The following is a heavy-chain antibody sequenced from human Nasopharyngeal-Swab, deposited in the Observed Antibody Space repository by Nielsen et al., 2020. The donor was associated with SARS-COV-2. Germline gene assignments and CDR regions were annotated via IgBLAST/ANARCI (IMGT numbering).Heavy chain of an antibody. V-gene: IGHV6-1*01. CDR3: ARIAVAGHNWFDP. Sequence: WIRQSPSRGLEWLGRTSYRSKWYNDYAVSVKSRITINPDTSKNQFSLQLNSVTPEDTAVYYCARIAVAGHNWFDPWGQGTLVTVSS. CDR2: TSYRSKWYN. J-gene: IGHJ5*02. D-gene: IGHD6-19*01.